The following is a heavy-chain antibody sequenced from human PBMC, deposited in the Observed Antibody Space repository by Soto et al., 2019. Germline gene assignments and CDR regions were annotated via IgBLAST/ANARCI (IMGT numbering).Heavy chain of an antibody. V-gene: IGHV3-23*01. Sequence: GGSLRLSCAASGFRFSNYAMSWVRQAPGKGLEWVSGISGRGDSTYYADSVKGRFTISRDNSKNTLYLQMNSLRSDDTAVYYCARGGDGYNFGAVYWGQGTPVTVSS. J-gene: IGHJ4*02. CDR3: ARGGDGYNFGAVY. CDR1: GFRFSNYA. D-gene: IGHD2-21*01. CDR2: ISGRGDST.